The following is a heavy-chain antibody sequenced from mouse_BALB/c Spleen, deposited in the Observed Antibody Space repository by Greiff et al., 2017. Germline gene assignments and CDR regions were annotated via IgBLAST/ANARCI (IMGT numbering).Heavy chain of an antibody. D-gene: IGHD1-1*01. CDR1: GFSLTSYG. V-gene: IGHV2-4-1*01. Sequence: VQLQQSGPGLVQPSQSLSITCTVSGFSLTSYGVHWVRQSPGKGLEWLGVIWGGGSTDYNAAFISRLSISKDNSTSQVFFKMNSLQADDTAIYYWASYGYAMDYWGQGTSVTVSS. CDR3: ASYGYAMDY. CDR2: IWGGGST. J-gene: IGHJ4*01.